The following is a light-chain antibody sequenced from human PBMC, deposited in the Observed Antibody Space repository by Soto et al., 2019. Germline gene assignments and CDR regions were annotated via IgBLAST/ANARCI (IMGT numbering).Light chain of an antibody. V-gene: IGKV1-6*01. CDR3: QQLHGYPIT. Sequence: AIQVTQSPSSLSASVGDRVTITCRASQGIGNDLGWYQQKPGKAPKLLIYSASSLQSGVPPRFGASGSGTSFTLTISSLQPEDSATYYCQQLHGYPITFGQGTRLEIK. CDR2: SAS. J-gene: IGKJ5*01. CDR1: QGIGND.